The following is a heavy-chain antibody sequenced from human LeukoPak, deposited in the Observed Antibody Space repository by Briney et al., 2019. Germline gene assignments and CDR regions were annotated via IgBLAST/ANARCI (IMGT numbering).Heavy chain of an antibody. CDR1: GFTFSSYS. Sequence: GGSLRLSCAASGFTFSSYSMNWVRQAPGKGLEWVSSISSSSSYIYYADSVKGRFTISRDNAKNSLYLQMNSLRAEDTAVYYCARGTFGIVGATDFGYWGQGTLVTVSS. CDR3: ARGTFGIVGATDFGY. CDR2: ISSSSSYI. D-gene: IGHD1-26*01. V-gene: IGHV3-21*01. J-gene: IGHJ4*02.